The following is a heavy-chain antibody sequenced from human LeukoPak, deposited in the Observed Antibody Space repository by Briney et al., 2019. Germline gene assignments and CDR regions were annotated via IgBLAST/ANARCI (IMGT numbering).Heavy chain of an antibody. V-gene: IGHV3-48*03. J-gene: IGHJ3*02. Sequence: ETGGSLRLSCAASGFTFSSYEMNWVRQAPGKGLEWVSYISSSGSTIYYADSVKGRFTISRDNAKNSLYLQMNSLRAEDTAVYYCARESVVTAIHDAFDIWDQGTMVTVSS. D-gene: IGHD2-21*02. CDR2: ISSSGSTI. CDR1: GFTFSSYE. CDR3: ARESVVTAIHDAFDI.